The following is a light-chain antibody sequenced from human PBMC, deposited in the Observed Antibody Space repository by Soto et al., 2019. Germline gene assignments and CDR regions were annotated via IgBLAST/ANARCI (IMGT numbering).Light chain of an antibody. CDR2: DVT. J-gene: IGLJ1*01. V-gene: IGLV2-14*01. CDR3: ISYTSSSLYV. Sequence: QSVLTQPASVSGSPGQSIAISCTGTSSDVGGYDYVSWYQQHPGKAPKLMIYDVTDRPSGVSNRFSGSKSGNTASLTISGLQAEDEAEYYCISYTSSSLYVFGTGTQLTVL. CDR1: SSDVGGYDY.